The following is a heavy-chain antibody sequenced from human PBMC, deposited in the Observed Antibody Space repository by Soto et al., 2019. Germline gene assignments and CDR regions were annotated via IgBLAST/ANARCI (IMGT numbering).Heavy chain of an antibody. CDR3: ARTTRSYYYYGMDV. J-gene: IGHJ6*02. Sequence: SETLSLTCAVYGGSFSGYYWSWNRQPPGKGLEWIGEINHSGSTNYNPSLKSRVTISVDTSKNQFSLKLSSVTAADTAVYYCARTTRSYYYYGMDVWGQGNTVTVSS. CDR1: GGSFSGYY. CDR2: INHSGST. V-gene: IGHV4-34*01. D-gene: IGHD3-10*01.